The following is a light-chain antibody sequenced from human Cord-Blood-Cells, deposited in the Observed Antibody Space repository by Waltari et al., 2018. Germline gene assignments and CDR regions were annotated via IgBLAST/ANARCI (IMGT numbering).Light chain of an antibody. Sequence: EIVLTQSPGTLSLSPGERATLSCRASQSVSSSYLAWYQQKPGQAPRLLIYGASSSATGIPDRFRGSGSGTDFTLTISRLEPEDFAVYYCQQYGSSPMYSFGQGTKLEIK. J-gene: IGKJ2*03. CDR1: QSVSSSY. CDR2: GAS. CDR3: QQYGSSPMYS. V-gene: IGKV3-20*01.